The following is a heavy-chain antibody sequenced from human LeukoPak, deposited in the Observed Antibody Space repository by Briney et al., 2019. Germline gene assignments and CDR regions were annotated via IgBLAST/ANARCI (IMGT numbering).Heavy chain of an antibody. V-gene: IGHV3-23*01. CDR3: AKADSSGWLRYYYYYYMDV. Sequence: GGSLRLSCAASGFTFRSYAMSWVREAPGKGLEWGSAISGSGGSTYYADSVKGRFTISRDNSKNTLYLQMNSLRAEDTAVYYCAKADSSGWLRYYYYYYMDVWGKGTTVTVSS. CDR2: ISGSGGST. D-gene: IGHD6-19*01. J-gene: IGHJ6*03. CDR1: GFTFRSYA.